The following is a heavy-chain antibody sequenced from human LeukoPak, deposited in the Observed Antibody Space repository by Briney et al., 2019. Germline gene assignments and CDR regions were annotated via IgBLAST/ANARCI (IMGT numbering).Heavy chain of an antibody. Sequence: PSETLSLTCTVSGGSFSSYYWSWIRQPPGKGLEWIGYIYYSGSTNYNPSLKSRVTISVDTSKNQFSLKLSSVTAADTAVYDCARKRAARPPYYYYYYMDVSGKGTTVTVSS. J-gene: IGHJ6*03. V-gene: IGHV4-59*01. CDR2: IYYSGST. CDR1: GGSFSSYY. D-gene: IGHD6-6*01. CDR3: ARKRAARPPYYYYYYMDV.